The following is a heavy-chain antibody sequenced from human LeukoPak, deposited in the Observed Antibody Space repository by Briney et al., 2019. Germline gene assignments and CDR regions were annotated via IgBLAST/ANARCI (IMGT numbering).Heavy chain of an antibody. J-gene: IGHJ4*02. CDR2: IWYDGSNK. CDR1: GFTFSSYG. D-gene: IGHD3-22*01. Sequence: GGSPRLSCAASGFTFSSYGMHWVRQAPGKGLEWVAVIWYDGSNKYYADSVKGRFTISRDNSKNTLYLQMNSLRAEDTAVYYCARGGYYDSSGYYQPFDYWGQGTLVTVSS. CDR3: ARGGYYDSSGYYQPFDY. V-gene: IGHV3-33*01.